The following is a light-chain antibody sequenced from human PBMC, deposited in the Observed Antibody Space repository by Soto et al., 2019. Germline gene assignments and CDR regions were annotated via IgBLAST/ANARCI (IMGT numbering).Light chain of an antibody. V-gene: IGKV3-20*01. Sequence: EIVMTQSPATLSLSPGERATLSCRASQSFSGNFLAWYQEKPGQAPRLLISGASTRATGVPARFSGSGSGTDFTLTISRLEPEDFAVYYCQQYGSSGTFGQGTKVDIK. J-gene: IGKJ1*01. CDR2: GAS. CDR1: QSFSGNF. CDR3: QQYGSSGT.